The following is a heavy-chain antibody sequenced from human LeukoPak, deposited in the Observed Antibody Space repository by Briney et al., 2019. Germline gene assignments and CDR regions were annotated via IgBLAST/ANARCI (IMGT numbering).Heavy chain of an antibody. J-gene: IGHJ4*02. CDR3: ARDFRSAVGVTPSRYFDY. D-gene: IGHD3-10*01. CDR1: GYTFTGYY. Sequence: GASVKVSCKASGYTFTGYYMHWVRQAPGQGLEWMGWINPNSGGTNYAQKFQGRVTMTRDTSISTAYMELSRLRSDDTAVYYCARDFRSAVGVTPSRYFDYWGQGTLVTVSS. V-gene: IGHV1-2*02. CDR2: INPNSGGT.